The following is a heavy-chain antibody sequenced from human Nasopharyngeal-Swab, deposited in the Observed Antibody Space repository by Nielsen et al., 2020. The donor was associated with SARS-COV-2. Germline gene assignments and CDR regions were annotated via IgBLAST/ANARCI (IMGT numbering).Heavy chain of an antibody. D-gene: IGHD3-22*01. CDR2: IYYSGSA. J-gene: IGHJ4*02. V-gene: IGHV4-59*12. Sequence: WIRQPPGKGLEWIGYIYYSGSANYNPSPKSRVSISLDPSKNQFSLKLSSVTAADAAVYYCARGKAEVTMIVVVITTGSYYFDYWGRGTLVTVSS. CDR3: ARGKAEVTMIVVVITTGSYYFDY.